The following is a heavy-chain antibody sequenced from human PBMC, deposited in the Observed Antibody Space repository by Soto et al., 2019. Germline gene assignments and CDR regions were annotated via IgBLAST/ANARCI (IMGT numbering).Heavy chain of an antibody. V-gene: IGHV4-59*01. Sequence: QVQLQESGPGLVKPSETLSLTCTVSGGSISSYYWNWIRQPPGKGLEWIGYIFYSGSTNYNPSLKSRVTISVDTSKNQFSLKLNSVTAADTAVYYCARVCFDILTGYHDAFDIWGQGTMVTGSA. CDR2: IFYSGST. CDR1: GGSISSYY. CDR3: ARVCFDILTGYHDAFDI. D-gene: IGHD3-9*01. J-gene: IGHJ3*02.